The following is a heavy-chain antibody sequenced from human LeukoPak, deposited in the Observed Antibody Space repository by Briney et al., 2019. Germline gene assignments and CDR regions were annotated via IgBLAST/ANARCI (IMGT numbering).Heavy chain of an antibody. V-gene: IGHV1-46*03. D-gene: IGHD5-18*01. J-gene: IGHJ4*02. Sequence: ASVKVSCKASGYTFTSYYMHWVRQAPGQGLEWMGIINPSGGSTSYAQKFQGRVTMTRDTSTSTVYMELSSLRSEDTAVYYCARNTLDTAMGAAVDYWGQGTLVTVS. CDR1: GYTFTSYY. CDR3: ARNTLDTAMGAAVDY. CDR2: INPSGGST.